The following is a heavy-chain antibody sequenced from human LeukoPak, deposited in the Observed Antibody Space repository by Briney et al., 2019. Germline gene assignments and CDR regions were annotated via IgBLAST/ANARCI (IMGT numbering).Heavy chain of an antibody. CDR3: ARVERKQQLLDY. D-gene: IGHD6-13*01. Sequence: GGSLRLSCAASGFTFSSYAMHWVRQAPGKGLEWVAVIWYDGSNKYYADSVKGRFTISRDNSKNTLYLQMNSLRAEDTAVYYCARVERKQQLLDYWGQGTLVTVSS. CDR1: GFTFSSYA. V-gene: IGHV3-33*08. J-gene: IGHJ4*02. CDR2: IWYDGSNK.